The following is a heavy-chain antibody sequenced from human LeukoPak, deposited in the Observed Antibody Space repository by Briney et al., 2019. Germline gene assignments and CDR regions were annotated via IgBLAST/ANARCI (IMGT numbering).Heavy chain of an antibody. CDR1: GGTFSSYA. D-gene: IGHD3-10*01. V-gene: IGHV1-69*05. CDR2: IIPIFGTA. J-gene: IGHJ6*03. Sequence: SVKLSCKASGGTFSSYAISWVRQAPGQGLEGMGGIIPIFGTANYAQKFQRRVTITTDESTSTAYMELSSLRSEDTAVYYCARIGGKDYYYYMDVRSKGTTATVSS. CDR3: ARIGGKDYYYYMDV.